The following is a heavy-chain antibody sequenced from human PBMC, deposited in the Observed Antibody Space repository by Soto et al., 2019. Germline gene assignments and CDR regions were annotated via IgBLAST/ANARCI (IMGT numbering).Heavy chain of an antibody. D-gene: IGHD3-22*01. V-gene: IGHV3-53*01. CDR1: GFTVSRNY. J-gene: IGHJ1*01. Sequence: EVQLVESGGGLIQPGGSLRLSCAASGFTVSRNYMSWVRQAPGKGLEWVAVIYSGGSTYYADSVKVRFTISRDNSKNTLYLQMNSLRAEDTAVYYCARDRVESGYPEYFQHWGQGTLVTVSS. CDR3: ARDRVESGYPEYFQH. CDR2: IYSGGST.